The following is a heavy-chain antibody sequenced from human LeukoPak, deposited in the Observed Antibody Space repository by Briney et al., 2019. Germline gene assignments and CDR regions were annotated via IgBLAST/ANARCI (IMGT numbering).Heavy chain of an antibody. CDR3: ARYSYYDSSGYYSSEYFEH. J-gene: IGHJ1*01. Sequence: ASVKVSCKASGYTFTGYYMHWVRQAPGQGLEWMGWINPNSGGTNYAQKFQGRVTMTRDTSISTDYMELSRLRSDDTAVYYCARYSYYDSSGYYSSEYFEHWGQGTLVTVSS. CDR1: GYTFTGYY. V-gene: IGHV1-2*02. CDR2: INPNSGGT. D-gene: IGHD3-22*01.